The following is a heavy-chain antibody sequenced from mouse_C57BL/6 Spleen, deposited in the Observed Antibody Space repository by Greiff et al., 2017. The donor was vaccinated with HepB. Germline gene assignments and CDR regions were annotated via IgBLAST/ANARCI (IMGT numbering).Heavy chain of an antibody. V-gene: IGHV6-3*01. CDR2: IRLKYDNYAT. Sequence: DVKLQESGGGLVQPGGSMKLSCVASGFTFSNYWMNWVRQSPEKGLEWVAQIRLKYDNYATHYAESVKGRFTISRDDSKSSVYLQLNNLRAEDTGIYYCTRLLRSSYAMDYWGQGTSVTVSS. D-gene: IGHD1-1*01. CDR1: GFTFSNYW. J-gene: IGHJ4*01. CDR3: TRLLRSSYAMDY.